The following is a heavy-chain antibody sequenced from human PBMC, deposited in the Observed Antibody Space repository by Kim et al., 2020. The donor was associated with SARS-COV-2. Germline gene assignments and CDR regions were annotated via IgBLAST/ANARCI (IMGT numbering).Heavy chain of an antibody. D-gene: IGHD1-26*01. J-gene: IGHJ3*02. CDR1: GFTFGDYA. CDR2: IRSKAYGGTT. V-gene: IGHV3-49*04. Sequence: GGSLRLSCTASGFTFGDYAMSWVRQAPGKGLEWVGFIRSKAYGGTTEHAASVKGRFTISRDDSKSIAYLQMNSLKTEDTAVYYCTRVGATDRNDAFDIWGQGTMVTVSS. CDR3: TRVGATDRNDAFDI.